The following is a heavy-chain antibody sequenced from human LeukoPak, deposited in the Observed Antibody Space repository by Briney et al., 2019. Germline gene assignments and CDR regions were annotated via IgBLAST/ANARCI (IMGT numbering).Heavy chain of an antibody. J-gene: IGHJ4*02. Sequence: GASVKVSCKASGYTFTSYGISWVRQAPGQGLEWMGWISAYNGNTNYAQKLQGRVTMTTDTSTSTAYMELRSLRSDDTAVYYCARDRGSRGSYYTGDIWGQGPLVTVSS. CDR1: GYTFTSYG. CDR2: ISAYNGNT. D-gene: IGHD1-26*01. V-gene: IGHV1-18*01. CDR3: ARDRGSRGSYYTGDI.